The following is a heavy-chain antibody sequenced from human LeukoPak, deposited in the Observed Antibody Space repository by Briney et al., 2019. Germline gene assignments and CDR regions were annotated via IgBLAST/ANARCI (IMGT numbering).Heavy chain of an antibody. CDR3: AKDQFYSSGWYSWYYGMDV. CDR1: GFTFDDYA. Sequence: QPGGSLRLSCAASGFTFDDYAMHWVRQAPGKGLEWVSGISWNSGSIGYADSVKGRFTISRDNAKNSLYLQMNSLRAEDTALYYCAKDQFYSSGWYSWYYGMDVWGQGTTVTVSS. V-gene: IGHV3-9*01. J-gene: IGHJ6*02. CDR2: ISWNSGSI. D-gene: IGHD6-19*01.